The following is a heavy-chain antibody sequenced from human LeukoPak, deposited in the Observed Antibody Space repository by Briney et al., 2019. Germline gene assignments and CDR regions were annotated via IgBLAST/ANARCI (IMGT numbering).Heavy chain of an antibody. CDR2: IYTSGTT. D-gene: IGHD3-10*01. Sequence: NPSETLSLTCTVSGGSFSSYYWSWIRQPAGKGLEWIGHIYTSGTTNYNPSLKSRVTISIDTSKNQFSLKLSSVTAADTAIYYCARDAKYYFGSRTYFFFEYWGQGTLLTVSS. J-gene: IGHJ4*02. CDR1: GGSFSSYY. V-gene: IGHV4-4*07. CDR3: ARDAKYYFGSRTYFFFEY.